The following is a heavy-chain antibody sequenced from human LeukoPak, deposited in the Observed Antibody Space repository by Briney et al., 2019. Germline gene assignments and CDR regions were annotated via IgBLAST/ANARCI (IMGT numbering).Heavy chain of an antibody. V-gene: IGHV4-4*07. CDR2: IYTSGST. D-gene: IGHD3-22*01. CDR1: GGSISSYY. CDR3: ARGEYYYDSSGYYSYFDY. Sequence: SETLSLTCTVSGGSISSYYWSWIRQPAGKGLEWIGRIYTSGSTNYNPSLKSRVTMSVDTSKNQFSLKLSSVTAADTAVYYCARGEYYYDSSGYYSYFDYWGQGTLVTVPS. J-gene: IGHJ4*02.